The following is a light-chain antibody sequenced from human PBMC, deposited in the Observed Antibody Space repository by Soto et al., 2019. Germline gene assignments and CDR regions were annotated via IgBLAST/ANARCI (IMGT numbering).Light chain of an antibody. CDR1: TGAVTSGSY. CDR2: STT. V-gene: IGLV7-43*01. Sequence: QAVVTEEPSLTVSPGGTVTLTCASSTGAVTSGSYPNWLQQKPGQAPRALIHSTTYKHPWTPARISGSLLGGKAALTLSGVQPEDEAEYYCLLYYGDAQVFGGGTKLTVL. CDR3: LLYYGDAQV. J-gene: IGLJ2*01.